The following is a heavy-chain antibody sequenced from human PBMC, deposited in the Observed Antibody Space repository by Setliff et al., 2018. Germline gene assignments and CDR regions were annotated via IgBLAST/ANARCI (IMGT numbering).Heavy chain of an antibody. CDR3: ARVRYVFWSGSIDY. CDR2: INHSGST. V-gene: IGHV4-34*01. J-gene: IGHJ4*02. D-gene: IGHD3-3*01. Sequence: SETLSLTCAVYGGSFSGYYWSWIRQPPGRGLEWIGEINHSGSTNYNPSLKSRVTISVDTSKTQFSLKPSSVTAADTAVYYCARVRYVFWSGSIDYWGQGTLVTVSS. CDR1: GGSFSGYY.